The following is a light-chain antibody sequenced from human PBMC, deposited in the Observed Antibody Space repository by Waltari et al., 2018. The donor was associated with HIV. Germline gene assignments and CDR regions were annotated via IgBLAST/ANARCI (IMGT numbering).Light chain of an antibody. V-gene: IGKV3-11*01. CDR2: DAS. CDR3: QQRSNYPPYT. J-gene: IGKJ2*01. CDR1: QSDSSY. Sequence: IVLTLSPATLSLSPGARATLSCRASQSDSSYLAWYQQKPGQAPRLLIYDASHTATGIPARCSGSGSATDFTLTISSLEPEDFAVYYCQQRSNYPPYTFGQGTKLEIK.